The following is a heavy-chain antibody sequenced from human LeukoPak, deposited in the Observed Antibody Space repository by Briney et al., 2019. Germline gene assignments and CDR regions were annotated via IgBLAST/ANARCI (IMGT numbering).Heavy chain of an antibody. CDR1: GFTFSNAW. J-gene: IGHJ6*02. CDR3: TTDRGFSGYYYVYYYYYGMDV. Sequence: PGGSLRLSCAASGFTFSNAWMSWVRQAPGKGLEWVGRIKSKTDGCTTDYAAPVKGRFTISRDDSKNTLYLQMNSLKTEDTAVYYCTTDRGFSGYYYVYYYYYGMDVWGQGTTVTVSS. D-gene: IGHD3-22*01. V-gene: IGHV3-15*01. CDR2: IKSKTDGCTT.